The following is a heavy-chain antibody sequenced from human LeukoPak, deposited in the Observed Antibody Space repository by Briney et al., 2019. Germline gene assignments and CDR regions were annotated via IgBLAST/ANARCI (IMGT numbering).Heavy chain of an antibody. CDR1: GYTFTGYY. Sequence: ASVKVSCKASGYTFTGYYMHWVRQAPGQGLEWMGWINPNSGGTKYSQKFQGRVTITRDTSASTAYMELSSLRSEDTAVYYCARGSSGWYPYWGQGTLVTVSS. V-gene: IGHV1-2*02. CDR3: ARGSSGWYPY. J-gene: IGHJ4*02. D-gene: IGHD6-19*01. CDR2: INPNSGGT.